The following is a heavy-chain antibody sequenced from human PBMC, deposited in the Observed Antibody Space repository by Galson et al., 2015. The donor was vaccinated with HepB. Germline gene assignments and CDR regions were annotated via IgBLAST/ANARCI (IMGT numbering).Heavy chain of an antibody. CDR3: AREVGYSSGWYQGYNYGMDV. D-gene: IGHD6-19*01. J-gene: IGHJ6*02. Sequence: CAISGDSVSSNSAAWNWIRQSPSRGLEWLGGTYYRSKWYNDYAVSVKSRITINPDTSKNQFSLQLNSVTPEDTAVYYCAREVGYSSGWYQGYNYGMDVWGQGTTVTVSS. CDR2: TYYRSKWYN. CDR1: GDSVSSNSAA. V-gene: IGHV6-1*01.